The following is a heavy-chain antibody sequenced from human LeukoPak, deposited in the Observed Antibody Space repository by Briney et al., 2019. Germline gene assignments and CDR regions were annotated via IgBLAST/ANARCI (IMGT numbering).Heavy chain of an antibody. CDR2: LSSSGSSI. V-gene: IGHV3-11*01. Sequence: PGGSLRLSCAASGFTFSDYYMSWVRQAPGMGLEWVSYLSSSGSSIYYADSVKGRFTISRDNAKNSLYLQMNSLRAEDTAVYYCATSSITARPGYYFDYWGQGTLVTVSS. J-gene: IGHJ4*02. CDR1: GFTFSDYY. CDR3: ATSSITARPGYYFDY. D-gene: IGHD6-6*01.